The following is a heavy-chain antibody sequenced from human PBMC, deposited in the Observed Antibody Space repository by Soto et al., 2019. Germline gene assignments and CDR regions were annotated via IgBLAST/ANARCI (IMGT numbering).Heavy chain of an antibody. V-gene: IGHV1-69*12. CDR2: IIPIFGTA. J-gene: IGHJ6*02. CDR1: GGTFSSYA. CDR3: ASRTGTPRYYYYGMDV. Sequence: QVQLVQSGAEVKKPGSSVKVSCKASGGTFSSYAISWVRQAPGQGLEWMGGIIPIFGTANYAQKFQGRVTITADECKSTAYMELSSLRSEDTAVYYCASRTGTPRYYYYGMDVWGQGTTVTVSS. D-gene: IGHD1-7*01.